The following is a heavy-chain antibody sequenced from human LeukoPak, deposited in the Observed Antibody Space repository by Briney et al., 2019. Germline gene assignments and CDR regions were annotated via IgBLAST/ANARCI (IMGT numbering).Heavy chain of an antibody. V-gene: IGHV1-2*02. CDR3: ARHPTPHGDSAQTASAI. CDR2: INPNSGGT. CDR1: GYTFTGYY. D-gene: IGHD4-17*01. J-gene: IGHJ3*02. Sequence: ASVKVSCKASGYTFTGYYMHWVRQAPGQGLEWMGWINPNSGGTNYAQKFQGRVTMTRDTSISTAYMELSRLRSDDTAVYYCARHPTPHGDSAQTASAISGHGTTVTASS.